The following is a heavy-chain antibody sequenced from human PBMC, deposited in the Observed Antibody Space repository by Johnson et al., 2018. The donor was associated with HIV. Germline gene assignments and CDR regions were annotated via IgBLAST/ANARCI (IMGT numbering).Heavy chain of an antibody. V-gene: IGHV3-30-3*01. D-gene: IGHD3-16*01. CDR2: ISYDGNNK. CDR3: ARGRNNTGDGGAFDI. Sequence: QEQLVESGGGVVQPGRSLRLSCAASGFTFSSYAMHWVRQAPGKGLEWVAVISYDGNNKYYADSVKGRFTISRENARYSLYLQMNSLRAEDTALYYCARGRNNTGDGGAFDIWGQGTMVTVSS. CDR1: GFTFSSYA. J-gene: IGHJ3*02.